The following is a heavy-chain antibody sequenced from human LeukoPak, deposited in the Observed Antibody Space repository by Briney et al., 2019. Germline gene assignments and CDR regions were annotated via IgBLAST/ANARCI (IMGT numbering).Heavy chain of an antibody. V-gene: IGHV4-34*01. CDR2: INHSGST. CDR3: ARKVVKGLGAFDI. D-gene: IGHD2-15*01. Sequence: PSETLSLTCAVYGGSFSGYYWSWIRQPPGKGLEWIGEINHSGSTNYNPSLKSRVTISVDTSKNQFSLKLSSVTAADTAVYYCARKVVKGLGAFDIWGQGTWSPSLQ. J-gene: IGHJ3*02. CDR1: GGSFSGYY.